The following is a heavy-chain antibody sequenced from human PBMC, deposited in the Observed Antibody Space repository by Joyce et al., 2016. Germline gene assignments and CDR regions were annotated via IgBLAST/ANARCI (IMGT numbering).Heavy chain of an antibody. CDR3: ARSSYTNGIFDY. CDR1: GFTFSSYS. CDR2: LSSSSSYI. J-gene: IGHJ4*02. D-gene: IGHD2-8*01. Sequence: EVQLVESGGGLVKPGGSLRLSCAASGFTFSSYSMSWGRQAPGKGLEWFSSLSSSSSYIKDTDSGKGRFTISRDNAKNSLYLQMNSLRVEDTAVYYCARSSYTNGIFDYWGQGTLVTVSS. V-gene: IGHV3-21*01.